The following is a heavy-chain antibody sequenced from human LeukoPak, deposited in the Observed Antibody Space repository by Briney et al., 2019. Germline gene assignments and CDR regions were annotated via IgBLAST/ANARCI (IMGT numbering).Heavy chain of an antibody. V-gene: IGHV1-69*13. CDR2: IIPIFGTA. CDR3: ARGGDPYDSSIAFDY. Sequence: AASVKVSFKASGGTFSSYAISWVRQAPGQGLEWMGGIIPIFGTANYAQKFQGRVTIAADESTSTAYMELSSLRPEDTAVYYCARGGDPYDSSIAFDYWGQGTLVTVSS. J-gene: IGHJ4*02. D-gene: IGHD3-22*01. CDR1: GGTFSSYA.